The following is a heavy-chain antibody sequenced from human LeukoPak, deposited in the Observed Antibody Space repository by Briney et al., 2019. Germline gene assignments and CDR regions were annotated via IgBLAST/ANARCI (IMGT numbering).Heavy chain of an antibody. V-gene: IGHV3-74*01. J-gene: IGHJ6*03. CDR1: GFTFSSYW. Sequence: GGSLRLSCAAPGFTFSSYWMHWVRQAPGKGLVWVSRINSDGSSTSYADSVKGRFTISRDNAKNTLYLQMNSLRAEDTAVYYCARASPDALKGYYYYMDVWGKGTTVTVS. CDR3: ARASPDALKGYYYYMDV. CDR2: INSDGSST.